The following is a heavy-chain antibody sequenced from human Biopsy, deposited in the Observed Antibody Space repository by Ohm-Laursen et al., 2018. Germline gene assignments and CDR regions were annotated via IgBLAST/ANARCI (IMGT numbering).Heavy chain of an antibody. D-gene: IGHD1-7*01. Sequence: ASVKVSCNASGYTFTSYDITWVRQASGQGPEWIGWLNPVSGNSNFGQKFRGRVTVTSDTSINTAYMELSGLTSDDTATYYCGRAVRNQLLTDPWGQGTLVTVTS. J-gene: IGHJ5*02. CDR1: GYTFTSYD. CDR3: GRAVRNQLLTDP. CDR2: LNPVSGNS. V-gene: IGHV1-8*01.